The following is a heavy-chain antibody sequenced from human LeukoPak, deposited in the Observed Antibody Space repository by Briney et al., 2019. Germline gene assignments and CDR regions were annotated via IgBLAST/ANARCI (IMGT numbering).Heavy chain of an antibody. D-gene: IGHD5-18*01. CDR3: ARDPLDTAIAEGKTDY. CDR1: GGTFSSHA. J-gene: IGHJ4*02. CDR2: IIPILGIA. Sequence: SVKVSCKASGGTFSSHAISWVRQAPGQGLEWMGRIIPILGIANYAQKFQGRVTITADKSTSTAYMELSSLRSEDTAVYYCARDPLDTAIAEGKTDYWGQGTLVTVSS. V-gene: IGHV1-69*04.